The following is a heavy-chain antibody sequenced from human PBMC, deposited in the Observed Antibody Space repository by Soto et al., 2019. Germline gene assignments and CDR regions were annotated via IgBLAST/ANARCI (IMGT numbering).Heavy chain of an antibody. D-gene: IGHD2-2*01. CDR2: ISSSGRTI. V-gene: IGHV3-48*03. Sequence: GGSLRLSCAASGFTFSSYEMNWVRQAPGKGLEWVSYISSSGRTIYYADSVKGRFTISRDNAKNSLYLQMNSLRAEDTAVYYCARDLRPYWSSTSCHSYGMDVWGQGTTVTVSS. CDR3: ARDLRPYWSSTSCHSYGMDV. J-gene: IGHJ6*02. CDR1: GFTFSSYE.